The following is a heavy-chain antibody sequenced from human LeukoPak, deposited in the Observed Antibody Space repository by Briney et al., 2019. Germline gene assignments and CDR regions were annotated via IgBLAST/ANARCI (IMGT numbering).Heavy chain of an antibody. D-gene: IGHD4-17*01. V-gene: IGHV3-23*01. CDR3: AKRATVTTFSNHNYFDY. CDR1: GFIFSNYA. J-gene: IGHJ4*02. Sequence: QPGGSLRLSCAASGFIFSNYAMAWVRLTPGKGLEWVSAISSSGGNTYHADSVKGRFTISRDNSKNTLYLQMNSLRAEDTAVYYCAKRATVTTFSNHNYFDYWGQGPRSPSPQ. CDR2: ISSSGGNT.